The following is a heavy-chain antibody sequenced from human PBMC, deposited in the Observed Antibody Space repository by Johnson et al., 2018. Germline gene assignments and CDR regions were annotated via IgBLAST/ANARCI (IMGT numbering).Heavy chain of an antibody. Sequence: QVQLVQSGGGVVQXGRSLRLSCAASGFTFSSYAMHWVRQAPGKGLEGVAVISYDGSNKYYEDSVKGRFTISSANSKNTLYLQMNSLGAEDTAVYYCARGRGGSYDSSGYPGDAFDILGQGTMVTVSS. CDR3: ARGRGGSYDSSGYPGDAFDI. D-gene: IGHD3-22*01. CDR1: GFTFSSYA. V-gene: IGHV3-30-3*01. J-gene: IGHJ3*02. CDR2: ISYDGSNK.